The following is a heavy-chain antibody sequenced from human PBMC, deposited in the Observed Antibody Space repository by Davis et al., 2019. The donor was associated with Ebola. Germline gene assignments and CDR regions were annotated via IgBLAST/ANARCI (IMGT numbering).Heavy chain of an antibody. CDR2: IYYSGST. D-gene: IGHD6-13*01. CDR3: ARDVDSSSWYH. J-gene: IGHJ4*02. Sequence: SETLSLTCTVSSGSISSYYWSWIRQPPGKGLEWIGYIYYSGSTNYNPSLKSRVTISVDTSKNQFSLKLSSVTAADTAVYYCARDVDSSSWYHWGQGTLVTVSS. CDR1: SGSISSYY. V-gene: IGHV4-59*01.